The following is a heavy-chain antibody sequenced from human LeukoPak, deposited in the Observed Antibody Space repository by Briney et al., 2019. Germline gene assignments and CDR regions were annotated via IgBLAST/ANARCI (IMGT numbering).Heavy chain of an antibody. CDR2: IWYDGSNK. CDR1: GFTFSSCG. CDR3: AKDRNYMDV. Sequence: GGSLRLSCAASGFTFSSCGMHWVRQAPGKGLEWVAVIWYDGSNKYYADSVKGRFTISRDNSKNTLYLQMNSLRAEDTAVYYCAKDRNYMDVWGKGTTVTVSS. V-gene: IGHV3-33*06. J-gene: IGHJ6*03.